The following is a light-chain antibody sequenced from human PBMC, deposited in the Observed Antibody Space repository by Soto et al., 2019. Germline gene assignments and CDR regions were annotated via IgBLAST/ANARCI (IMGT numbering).Light chain of an antibody. CDR1: SSNIGRNS. CDR3: AAWDASLNGVV. Sequence: QSVLTQPPSASGTPGQRVMISCSGGSSNIGRNSVTWYPQLPGTAPKLLIYTNDQRPSGVPDRFSGSRSGTSASLAISGLQSDDEADYYCAAWDASLNGVVFGGGTKVTVL. J-gene: IGLJ2*01. V-gene: IGLV1-44*01. CDR2: TND.